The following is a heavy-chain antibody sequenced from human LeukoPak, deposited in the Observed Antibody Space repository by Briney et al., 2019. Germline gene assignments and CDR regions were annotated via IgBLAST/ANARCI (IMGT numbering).Heavy chain of an antibody. Sequence: ASVKVSCKASGYTFTSYDINWVRQATGQGLEWMGWMNPNSGNTGYAQKFQGRVTITTDESTSTAYMELSSLRSEDTAVYYCARGIRGITMVRGAHDAFDIWGQGTMVTVSS. V-gene: IGHV1-8*03. CDR3: ARGIRGITMVRGAHDAFDI. J-gene: IGHJ3*02. CDR1: GYTFTSYD. CDR2: MNPNSGNT. D-gene: IGHD3-10*01.